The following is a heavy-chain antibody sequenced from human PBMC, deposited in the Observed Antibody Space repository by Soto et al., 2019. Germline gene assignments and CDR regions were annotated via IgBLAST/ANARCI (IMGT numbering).Heavy chain of an antibody. V-gene: IGHV1-69*06. CDR1: GSTFANFA. J-gene: IGHJ4*02. CDR3: ARAIKRWDVHYYFDY. CDR2: IVVTSHTT. Sequence: QVLMVQSGAEVKEPGSSVRVSCKVSGSTFANFAFSWVRQAPGQGPEWMGGIVVTSHTTDYAQKFRDRVTITADTSTDTLYLQLRSLRFDDTAVYYCARAIKRWDVHYYFDYWGQGTLVTVSS. D-gene: IGHD1-26*01.